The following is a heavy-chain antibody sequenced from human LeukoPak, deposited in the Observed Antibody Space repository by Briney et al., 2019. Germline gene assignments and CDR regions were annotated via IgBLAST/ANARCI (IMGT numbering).Heavy chain of an antibody. Sequence: SVKVSCKASGGTFSSYAISWVRQAPGQGLEWMGGIIPIFGTAKYAQKFQGRVTITADESTSTAYMELSSLGSEDTAVYYCARDSSEFRSLIPHWGRGTLVTVSS. CDR2: IIPIFGTA. V-gene: IGHV1-69*13. CDR3: ARDSSEFRSLIPH. J-gene: IGHJ1*01. CDR1: GGTFSSYA. D-gene: IGHD2-21*01.